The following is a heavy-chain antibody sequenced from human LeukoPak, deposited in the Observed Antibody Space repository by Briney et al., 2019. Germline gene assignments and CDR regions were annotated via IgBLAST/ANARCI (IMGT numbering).Heavy chain of an antibody. CDR3: ASYLYWWSDLGY. V-gene: IGHV3-74*01. CDR1: GFTFNSYW. J-gene: IGHJ4*02. CDR2: INTDGSKT. D-gene: IGHD2-8*02. Sequence: PGGSLRLSCAASGFTFNSYWIHWVRQAPGKGLVWVSRINTDGSKTDYADSVKGRFTVSRDNARSTLYLHMNSLRVEDTAVYYCASYLYWWSDLGYWGQGTLVTVSS.